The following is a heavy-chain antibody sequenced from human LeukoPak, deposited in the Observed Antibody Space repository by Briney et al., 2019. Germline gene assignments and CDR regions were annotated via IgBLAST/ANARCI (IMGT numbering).Heavy chain of an antibody. CDR3: ARDAGHDFWSGYYVYYYYGMDV. CDR2: IIPILGIA. CDR1: GGTFSSYA. V-gene: IGHV1-69*04. Sequence: SVKVSCKASGGTFSSYAISWVRQAPGQGLEWMGRIIPILGIANYAQKFQGRVTITAVNSTSTAYMELSSLRSEDTAVYYCARDAGHDFWSGYYVYYYYGMDVWGQGTTVTVSS. D-gene: IGHD3-3*01. J-gene: IGHJ6*02.